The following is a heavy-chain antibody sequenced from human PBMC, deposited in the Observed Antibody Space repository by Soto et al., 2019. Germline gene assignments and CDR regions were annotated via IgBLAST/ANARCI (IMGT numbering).Heavy chain of an antibody. CDR3: ARVPGDIAVVQDAYYYYYYGLDV. Sequence: SETLSLTCAVSGGSISSSNWWSWVRQPPGKGLEWIGEIYHSGSTNYNPSLKSRVTISVDKSKNQFSLKLSSVTAADTAVYYCARVPGDIAVVQDAYYYYYYGLDVWGQGTTVTVSS. CDR2: IYHSGST. J-gene: IGHJ6*02. V-gene: IGHV4-4*02. CDR1: GGSISSSNW. D-gene: IGHD2-2*01.